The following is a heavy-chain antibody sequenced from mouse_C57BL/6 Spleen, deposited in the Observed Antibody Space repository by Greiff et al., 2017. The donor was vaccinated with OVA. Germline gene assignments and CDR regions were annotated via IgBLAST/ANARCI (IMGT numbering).Heavy chain of an antibody. V-gene: IGHV1-82*01. CDR2: IYPGDGDT. Sequence: VQLQQSGPELVKPGASVKISCKASGYAFSSSWMNWVKQRPGKGLEWIGRIYPGDGDTNYNGKFKGKATLTADKSSSTAYMQLSSLTSEDSAIYFCAIWGAYGSSTLFDYWGQGTTLTVSS. CDR1: GYAFSSSW. D-gene: IGHD1-1*01. CDR3: AIWGAYGSSTLFDY. J-gene: IGHJ2*01.